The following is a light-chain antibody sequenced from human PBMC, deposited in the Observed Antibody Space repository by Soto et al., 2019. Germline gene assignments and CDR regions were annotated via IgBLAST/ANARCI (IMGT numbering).Light chain of an antibody. CDR1: QSISSW. J-gene: IGKJ1*01. V-gene: IGKV1-5*01. CDR2: DAS. Sequence: DIQMTQSPSTLSASVGDRVTITCRASQSISSWLAWYQQKPGKAPKLLIYDASSLASGVPSRFSGSGSGTEFTLTISSLQPDDFATYYCQQYNSYSGFGQGTKVEIK. CDR3: QQYNSYSG.